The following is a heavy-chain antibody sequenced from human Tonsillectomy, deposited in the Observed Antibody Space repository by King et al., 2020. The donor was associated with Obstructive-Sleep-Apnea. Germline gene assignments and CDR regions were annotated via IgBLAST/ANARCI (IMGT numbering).Heavy chain of an antibody. D-gene: IGHD4/OR15-4a*01. CDR1: GGTFSSYA. CDR3: ARGRGNGYGDYADY. V-gene: IGHV1-69*01. J-gene: IGHJ4*02. Sequence: VQLVESGADVKKPGSSVKVSCKASGGTFSSYAVNWVRQAPGQGLEFLGGIIPIFGSTTYSQKFQGRVTITADESASTAYMELSGLTSDDTAVYYCARGRGNGYGDYADYWGQGALVIVSS. CDR2: IIPIFGST.